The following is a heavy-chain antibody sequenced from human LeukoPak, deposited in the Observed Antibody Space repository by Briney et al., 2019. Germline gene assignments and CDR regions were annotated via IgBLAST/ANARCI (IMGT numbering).Heavy chain of an antibody. CDR1: GYTLTQLS. J-gene: IGHJ4*02. Sequence: ASVKVSCKVSGYTLTQLSMHWVRQAPGKGLEGMGGFDPEDGETIYAQKFQGRVTMTEDTSTDTAYMELSSLRSEDTAVYYCTIGGSGWYSDYWGQGTLVTVSS. CDR2: FDPEDGET. V-gene: IGHV1-24*01. D-gene: IGHD6-19*01. CDR3: TIGGSGWYSDY.